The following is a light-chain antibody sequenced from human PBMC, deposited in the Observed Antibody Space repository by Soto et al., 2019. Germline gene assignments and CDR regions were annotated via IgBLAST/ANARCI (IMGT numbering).Light chain of an antibody. J-gene: IGLJ2*01. CDR1: SSNIGAGYD. Sequence: QSLLTQPPSVSGAPGQRVTISCPGSSSNIGAGYDVHWYQQLPGTAPKLLIYGNSNRPSGVPDRFSGSKSGTSASLAITGLQAEDEADYYCQSYDSSLSGSVVFGGGTKLTVL. V-gene: IGLV1-40*01. CDR3: QSYDSSLSGSVV. CDR2: GNS.